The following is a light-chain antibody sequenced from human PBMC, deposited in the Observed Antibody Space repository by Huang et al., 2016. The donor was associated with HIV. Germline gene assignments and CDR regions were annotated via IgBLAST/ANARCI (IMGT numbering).Light chain of an antibody. CDR2: GAA. CDR1: QSVSSSY. CDR3: QQYGSSPYT. Sequence: ELVLTQFPGTLSLSPGERATVSCGASQSVSSSYLAWYQQKPGQSPPLLIYGAANRATDIPDRCSGSGSGTDFTLTISRLEPEDFAVYYCQQYGSSPYTFGQGTKLEIK. V-gene: IGKV3-20*01. J-gene: IGKJ2*01.